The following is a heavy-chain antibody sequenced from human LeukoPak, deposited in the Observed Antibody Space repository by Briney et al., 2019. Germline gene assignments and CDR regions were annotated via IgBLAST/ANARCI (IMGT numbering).Heavy chain of an antibody. Sequence: GGSLRLSCAASGFTFSSYSMNWVRQAPGKGLEWVLSISSSSSYIYYADSVKGRFTISRDNAKNSLYLQMNSLRAEDTAVYYCARAGDSSGEFDYWGQGTLVTVSS. CDR2: ISSSSSYI. J-gene: IGHJ4*02. V-gene: IGHV3-21*01. CDR3: ARAGDSSGEFDY. D-gene: IGHD3-16*01. CDR1: GFTFSSYS.